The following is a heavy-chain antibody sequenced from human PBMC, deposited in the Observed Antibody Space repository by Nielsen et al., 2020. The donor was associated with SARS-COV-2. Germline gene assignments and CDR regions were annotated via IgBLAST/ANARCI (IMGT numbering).Heavy chain of an antibody. CDR3: ARGGRCSGGSCHDGPFAFDI. V-gene: IGHV1-3*01. J-gene: IGHJ3*02. CDR2: ITAGNGNT. Sequence: WVRQAPGQRLAWMGWITAGNGNTKYSQKFQGRVTITADKSTSTAYMELSSLRSEDTAVYYCARGGRCSGGSCHDGPFAFDIWGQGTMVTVSS. D-gene: IGHD2-15*01.